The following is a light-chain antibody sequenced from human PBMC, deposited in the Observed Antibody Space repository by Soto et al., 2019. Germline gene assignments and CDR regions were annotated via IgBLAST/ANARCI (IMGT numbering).Light chain of an antibody. V-gene: IGLV2-14*01. CDR2: DVS. J-gene: IGLJ1*01. CDR1: SSDVGGYNY. Sequence: QSALTQPASVSGSPGQSITISCTGTSSDVGGYNYVSWYQQHPGKAPKLMIYDVSNRPSGVSNRFSGSKSGNTASLTISGLQAEDEADYSCSSYSRSSTLPFGTGTKVTVL. CDR3: SSYSRSSTLP.